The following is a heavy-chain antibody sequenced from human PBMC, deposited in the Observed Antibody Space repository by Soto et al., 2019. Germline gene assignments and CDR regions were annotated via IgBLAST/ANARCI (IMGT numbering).Heavy chain of an antibody. D-gene: IGHD3-9*01. V-gene: IGHV3-48*01. CDR1: GFTFSSYS. CDR3: ARDSMTGLNWFDP. J-gene: IGHJ5*02. CDR2: ISSSSSTI. Sequence: LRLSCAASGFTFSSYSMNWVRQAPGKGLEWVSYISSSSSTIYYADSVKGRFTISRDNAKNSLYLQMNSLRAEDTAVYYCARDSMTGLNWFDPWGQGTLVTVS.